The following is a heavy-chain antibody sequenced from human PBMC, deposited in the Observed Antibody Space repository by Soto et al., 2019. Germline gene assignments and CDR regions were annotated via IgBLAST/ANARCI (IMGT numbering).Heavy chain of an antibody. CDR1: GGSFSGYS. V-gene: IGHV4-34*01. D-gene: IGHD3-3*01. CDR3: ARARFDSWSHIYYGLDV. CDR2: INHSGTT. J-gene: IGHJ6*02. Sequence: SETLSFTCAVYGGSFSGYSWTWLHQPPGKGLEWIGEINHSGTTDYNPALKSRVTMSVDTSKNQFSLRVTSVTAADTAVYYCARARFDSWSHIYYGLDVWGQGTTDTVSS.